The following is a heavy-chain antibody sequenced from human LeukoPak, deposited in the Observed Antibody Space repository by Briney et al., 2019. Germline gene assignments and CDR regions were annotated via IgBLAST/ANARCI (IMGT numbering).Heavy chain of an antibody. CDR1: GGSISSYF. V-gene: IGHV4-39*07. J-gene: IGHJ5*01. CDR2: ISYSGST. CDR3: ARDMTSNWFYY. Sequence: SETLSLTCTVSGGSISSYFWGWIRQPPGKGLEWIASISYSGSTYYNPSLKSRVTISLDTSKNQFSLKLSSVTAADTAVYYCARDMTSNWFYYWGQGTLVTISS. D-gene: IGHD2-2*01.